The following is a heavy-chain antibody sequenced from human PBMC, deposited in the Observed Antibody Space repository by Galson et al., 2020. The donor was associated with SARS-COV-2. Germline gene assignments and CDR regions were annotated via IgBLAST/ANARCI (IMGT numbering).Heavy chain of an antibody. D-gene: IGHD4-17*01. J-gene: IGHJ4*02. V-gene: IGHV4-38-2*02. CDR1: GYSISSGYY. CDR2: IYHSGST. CDR3: ARVMGMGLKGSDGDYYFDY. Sequence: SETLSLTCTVSGYSISSGYYWGWIRQPPGKGLEWIGSIYHSGSTYYNPSLKSRVTISVDTSKNQFSLKLSSVTAADTAVYYCARVMGMGLKGSDGDYYFDYWGQGTLVTVSS.